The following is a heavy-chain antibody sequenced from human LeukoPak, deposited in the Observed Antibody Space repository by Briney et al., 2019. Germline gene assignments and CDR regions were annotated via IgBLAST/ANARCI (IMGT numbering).Heavy chain of an antibody. J-gene: IGHJ4*02. CDR1: GFTFSPYS. Sequence: GGSLRLSCAASGFTFSPYSMNWVRQAPGKGLEWVPSFSGSSLYIYYADSVKGRFTISRDNAKNSLYLQMNSLRAEDTAVYYCARDPPYYDNSGYYYDYWGQGTLVTVSS. CDR3: ARDPPYYDNSGYYYDY. CDR2: FSGSSLYI. D-gene: IGHD3-22*01. V-gene: IGHV3-21*01.